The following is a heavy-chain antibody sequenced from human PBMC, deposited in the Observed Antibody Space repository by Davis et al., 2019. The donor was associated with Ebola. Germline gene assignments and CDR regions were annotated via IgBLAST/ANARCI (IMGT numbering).Heavy chain of an antibody. CDR2: IYYSGST. CDR1: GGSISSYY. J-gene: IGHJ6*04. V-gene: IGHV4-59*12. Sequence: SETLSLTCTVSGGSISSYYWSWIRQPPGKGLEWIGYIYYSGSTNYNPSLKSRVTISVDTSKNQFSLKLSSVTAADTAVYYCAREEYCSSTSCPIKDVWGKGTTVTVSS. D-gene: IGHD2-2*01. CDR3: AREEYCSSTSCPIKDV.